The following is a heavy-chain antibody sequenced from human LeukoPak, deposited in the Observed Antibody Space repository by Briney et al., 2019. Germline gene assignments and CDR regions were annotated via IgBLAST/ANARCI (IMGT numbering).Heavy chain of an antibody. J-gene: IGHJ4*02. D-gene: IGHD6-19*01. Sequence: ASVKVSCKASGYTFTSCGISWVRQAPGQGLEWMGWISAYNGNTNYAQKLQGRVTMTTDTSTSTAYMELRSLRSDDTAVYYCARARAYSSGWFPKDWGQGTLVTVSS. CDR1: GYTFTSCG. CDR3: ARARAYSSGWFPKD. CDR2: ISAYNGNT. V-gene: IGHV1-18*01.